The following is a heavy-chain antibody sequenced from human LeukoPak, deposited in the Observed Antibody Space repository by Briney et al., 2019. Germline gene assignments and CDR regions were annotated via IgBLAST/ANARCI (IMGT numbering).Heavy chain of an antibody. CDR1: GGSISSSNW. Sequence: PSETLSLTCAVSGGSISSSNWWSWVRQPPGKGLEWIGYIYYSGSTNYNPSLKSRVTISVDTSKNQFSLKLSSVTAADTAVYYCARVVVSATSYFDYWGQGTLVTVSS. D-gene: IGHD2-21*01. CDR2: IYYSGST. V-gene: IGHV4-4*02. J-gene: IGHJ4*02. CDR3: ARVVVSATSYFDY.